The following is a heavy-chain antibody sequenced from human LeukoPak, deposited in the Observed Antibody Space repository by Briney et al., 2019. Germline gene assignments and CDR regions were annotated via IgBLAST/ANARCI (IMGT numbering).Heavy chain of an antibody. V-gene: IGHV3-53*01. CDR3: ARASGCSGYDPFDY. J-gene: IGHJ4*02. CDR1: GFTVGSNY. D-gene: IGHD5-12*01. Sequence: GGSLRLSCAASGFTVGSNYMSWVRQAPGKGLEWVSVIYSGGDTYYADSVKGRFTISRDNSKNTLYLQMNTLRAEDTAVYYCARASGCSGYDPFDYWGQGTLVTVSS. CDR2: IYSGGDT.